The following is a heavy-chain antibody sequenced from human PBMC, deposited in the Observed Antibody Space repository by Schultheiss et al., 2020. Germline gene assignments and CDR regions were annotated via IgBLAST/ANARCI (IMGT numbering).Heavy chain of an antibody. V-gene: IGHV4-34*01. D-gene: IGHD4-17*01. J-gene: IGHJ4*02. CDR1: GGSFSGYY. CDR3: ARVSVTDDIADY. Sequence: SETLSLTCAVYGGSFSGYYWSWIRQPPGKGLEWIGEINHSGSTNYNPSLKSRVTISVDKSKNQFSLKLSSVTAADTAVYYCARVSVTDDIADYWGQGTLVTVSS. CDR2: INHSGST.